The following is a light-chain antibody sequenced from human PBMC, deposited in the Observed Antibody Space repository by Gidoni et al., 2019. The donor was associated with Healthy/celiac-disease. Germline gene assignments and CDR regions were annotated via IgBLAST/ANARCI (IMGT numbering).Light chain of an antibody. V-gene: IGKV1-39*01. CDR1: QSISSY. Sequence: DIQMTQSPSSLSASVVDRVTTTCRASQSISSYLNWYQQKPGKAPTLLINSASSLQSGVPSRFSGSGSGTDFSLTISSLQPEDFAAYYCQHTYSILPAFGPXTKVDIK. CDR2: SAS. J-gene: IGKJ3*01. CDR3: QHTYSILPA.